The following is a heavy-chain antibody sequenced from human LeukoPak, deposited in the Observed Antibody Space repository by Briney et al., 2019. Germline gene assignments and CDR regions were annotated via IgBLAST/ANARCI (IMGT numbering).Heavy chain of an antibody. D-gene: IGHD6-19*01. J-gene: IGHJ4*02. V-gene: IGHV3-23*01. CDR3: ASPGGGSGWYCFDY. Sequence: GGSLRLSCAASGFTFSSYAMSWVRQAPGKGLEWVSAISGSGGTTYYADSVKGRFTISRDNSKNTLYLQMNSLRAEDTAAYYCASPGGGSGWYCFDYWGQGTLVTVSS. CDR2: ISGSGGTT. CDR1: GFTFSSYA.